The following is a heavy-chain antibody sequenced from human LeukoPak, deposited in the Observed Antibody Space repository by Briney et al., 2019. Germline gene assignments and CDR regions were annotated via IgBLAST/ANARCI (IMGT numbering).Heavy chain of an antibody. Sequence: SETLSLTCTVSGGSISSGSYYWSWIRQPAGKGLEWIGRIYTSGSTNYNPSLKSRVTISVDTSKNQFSLKLSSVTAADTAVHYCASGYDYVWGSYRYNYYGMDVWGQGTTVTVSS. CDR3: ASGYDYVWGSYRYNYYGMDV. J-gene: IGHJ6*02. CDR1: GGSISSGSYY. D-gene: IGHD3-16*02. V-gene: IGHV4-61*02. CDR2: IYTSGST.